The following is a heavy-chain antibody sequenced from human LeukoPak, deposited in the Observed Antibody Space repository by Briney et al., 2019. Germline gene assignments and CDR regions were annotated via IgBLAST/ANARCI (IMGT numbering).Heavy chain of an antibody. D-gene: IGHD3-10*01. J-gene: IGHJ4*02. CDR2: INPKTGGT. CDR1: GYAFTGYY. CDR3: ANWGGYGSGSVFDY. V-gene: IGHV1-2*02. Sequence: ASVKVSCKASGYAFTGYYMHWVRQAPGQGLEWMGWINPKTGGTTYAQKFQDRVTMTLGTSISTTYMELNSLRSDDTALYYCANWGGYGSGSVFDYWGQGTLVTVSS.